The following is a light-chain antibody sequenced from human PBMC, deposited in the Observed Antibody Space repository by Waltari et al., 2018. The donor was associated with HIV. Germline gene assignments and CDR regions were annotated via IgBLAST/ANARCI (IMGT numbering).Light chain of an antibody. CDR1: SSDVGSYNL. CDR3: CSYAGSSTFVV. Sequence: QSALTQPASVSGSPGQSITISCTGTSSDVGSYNLVSWYQQHPGKAPKLMLYEVSKRPSGGSHRFSGSKAGNTASLAIAGLQAEDEADYYCCSYAGSSTFVVFGGGTKLTVL. CDR2: EVS. J-gene: IGLJ2*01. V-gene: IGLV2-23*02.